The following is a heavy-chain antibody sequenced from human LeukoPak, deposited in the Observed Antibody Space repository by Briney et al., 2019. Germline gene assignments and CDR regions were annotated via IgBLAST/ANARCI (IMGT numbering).Heavy chain of an antibody. V-gene: IGHV4-59*01. J-gene: IGHJ3*02. CDR1: GGSISSYY. CDR3: ARDLAWDAFDI. CDR2: IYYSGST. Sequence: SETLSLTCTVSGGSISSYYWSWIRQPPGKGLEWIGYIYYSGSTNYNPSLKSRVTISVDTSKNQFSLKLSSVTAADTAVYYCARDLAWDAFDIWGQGTMVTVSS.